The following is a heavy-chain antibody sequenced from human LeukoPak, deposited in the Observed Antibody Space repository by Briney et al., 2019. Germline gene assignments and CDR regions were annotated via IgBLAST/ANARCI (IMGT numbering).Heavy chain of an antibody. CDR2: IIPILGIA. Sequence: ASVKVSCKASGGTFSSYAISWVRQAPGQGLEWMGRIIPILGIANYAQKFQGRVTITAVKSTSTAYMELSSLRSEDTAVYYCAREIGYCSSTSCQGDAFDIWGQGTMVTVSS. J-gene: IGHJ3*02. V-gene: IGHV1-69*04. CDR3: AREIGYCSSTSCQGDAFDI. D-gene: IGHD2-2*03. CDR1: GGTFSSYA.